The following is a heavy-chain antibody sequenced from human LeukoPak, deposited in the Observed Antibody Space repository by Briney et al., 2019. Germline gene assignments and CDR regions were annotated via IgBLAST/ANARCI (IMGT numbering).Heavy chain of an antibody. CDR2: IIPIFGTA. CDR3: ARMGDYYDSSGYYYYFDY. Sequence: ASVKVSCKASGGTFSSYAISWVRQAPGQGLEWMGGIIPIFGTANYAQKFQGRVTITADESTSTAYMEPSSLRSEDTAVYYCARMGDYYDSSGYYYYFDYWGQGTLVTVSS. D-gene: IGHD3-22*01. V-gene: IGHV1-69*13. J-gene: IGHJ4*02. CDR1: GGTFSSYA.